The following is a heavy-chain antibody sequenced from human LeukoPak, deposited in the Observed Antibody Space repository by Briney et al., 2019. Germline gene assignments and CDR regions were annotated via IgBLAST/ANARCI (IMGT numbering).Heavy chain of an antibody. CDR2: ISSSSSTI. J-gene: IGHJ1*01. V-gene: IGHV3-48*01. D-gene: IGHD2-8*01. Sequence: PGGSLRLSCAASGFTFSSYSMNWVRQAPGKGLEWVSYISSSSSTIYYADSVKGRFTISRDNAKNSLYLQMNSLRAEHTDVYSCARAHNSYAIRSAEYWGQGTLVTVYS. CDR1: GFTFSSYS. CDR3: ARAHNSYAIRSAEY.